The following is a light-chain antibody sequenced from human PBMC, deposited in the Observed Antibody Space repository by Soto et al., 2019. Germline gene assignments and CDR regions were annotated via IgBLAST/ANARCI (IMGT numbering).Light chain of an antibody. CDR2: GNS. J-gene: IGLJ2*01. CDR1: SSNIGAGYD. CDR3: QSFDSSLGGWV. V-gene: IGLV1-40*01. Sequence: QSVLTQPPSVSGAPGQRVTISCTGSSSNIGAGYDVHWYQQLPGTAPKLLIYGNSNRPSGVPDRISGSKSGTSASLAISGLQAEDEADYYCQSFDSSLGGWVFGGGTQLTVL.